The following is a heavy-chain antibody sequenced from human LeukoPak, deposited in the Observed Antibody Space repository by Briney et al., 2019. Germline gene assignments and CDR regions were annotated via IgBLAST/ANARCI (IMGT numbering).Heavy chain of an antibody. J-gene: IGHJ6*03. V-gene: IGHV1-8*03. CDR3: ARELGWSITTKKNYYMDV. Sequence: ASVKVSCKASGYTFTRYDINWVRQATGQGLEWMGWMNSNSGNTGYAQKFQGRVTITRDTSISTAYMELSSLRSEDTAVYYCARELGWSITTKKNYYMDVWGSGTTVTVSS. CDR1: GYTFTRYD. CDR2: MNSNSGNT. D-gene: IGHD6-19*01.